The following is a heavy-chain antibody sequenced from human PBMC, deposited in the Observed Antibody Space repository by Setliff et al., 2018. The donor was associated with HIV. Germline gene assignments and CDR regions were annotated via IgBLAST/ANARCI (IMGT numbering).Heavy chain of an antibody. CDR3: ARDDHYFDMGSIYSDWYFGL. Sequence: ASVKVSCKASGARFKNYAINWVRQAPGQGLEWMGGFIPVRGRTRFAQIFQGRLSIIADESSFTVDMELRDLRSEDTAVYYCARDDHYFDMGSIYSDWYFGLWGRGTPVTVS. V-gene: IGHV1-69*10. CDR2: FIPVRGRT. J-gene: IGHJ2*01. D-gene: IGHD3-10*01. CDR1: GARFKNYA.